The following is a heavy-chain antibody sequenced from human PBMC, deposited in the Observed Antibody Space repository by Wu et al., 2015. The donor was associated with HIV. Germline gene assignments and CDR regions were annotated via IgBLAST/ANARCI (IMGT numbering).Heavy chain of an antibody. D-gene: IGHD3-10*01. CDR1: GYTFTSYY. J-gene: IGHJ3*02. V-gene: IGHV1-46*01. Sequence: QVQLVQSGAEVKKPGASVKVSCKASGYTFTSYYMHWVRQAPGQGLEWMGIINPSGGSTSYAQKFQGRVTMTRDTSTSTVYMELSSLRSEDTAVYYCAREQNYYGSGSYYNPGAFDIWGQGTMVTVSS. CDR2: INPSGGST. CDR3: AREQNYYGSGSYYNPGAFDI.